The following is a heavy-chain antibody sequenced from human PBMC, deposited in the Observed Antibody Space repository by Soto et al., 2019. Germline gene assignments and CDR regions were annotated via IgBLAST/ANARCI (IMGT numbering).Heavy chain of an antibody. CDR3: ARAPRYYYDSSGYPYYYYYGMDI. CDR2: IIPIVGTV. Sequence: QVQLVQSGAEVKKPGSSVKASCKASGGTFSGYAISWVRQAPGQGLEWMGGIIPIVGTVNYAQKFQGRVTITADESTSTAYMELSSLRSEDTAVYYCARAPRYYYDSSGYPYYYYYGMDIWGQGTTVTVSS. J-gene: IGHJ6*02. D-gene: IGHD3-22*01. CDR1: GGTFSGYA. V-gene: IGHV1-69*12.